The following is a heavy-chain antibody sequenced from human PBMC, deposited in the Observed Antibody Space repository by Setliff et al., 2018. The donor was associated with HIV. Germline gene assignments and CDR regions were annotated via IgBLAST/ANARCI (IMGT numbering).Heavy chain of an antibody. CDR3: ARYTLTMVRGVMFVPTESYLGMDV. J-gene: IGHJ6*02. D-gene: IGHD3-10*01. V-gene: IGHV4-39*07. CDR2: VFYSGNT. Sequence: KPSETLSLTCTVSGGSISSSNYYWGWIRKSPGKGLEWIGSVFYSGNTYYNPSLKTRVTISVNTYKNQFSLTLRSVTAADSAVYYCARYTLTMVRGVMFVPTESYLGMDVWGQGTTVTVS. CDR1: GGSISSSNYY.